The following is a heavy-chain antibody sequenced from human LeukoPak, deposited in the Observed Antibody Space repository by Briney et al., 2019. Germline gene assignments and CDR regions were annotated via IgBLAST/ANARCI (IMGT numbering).Heavy chain of an antibody. CDR3: ARDLGYTSGHPFDF. J-gene: IGHJ4*02. D-gene: IGHD6-19*01. V-gene: IGHV3-33*01. CDR2: EKYDGTNK. Sequence: GGSLRLSCAASGFTFSSYGMHWVRQAPGKGLEWVELEKYDGTNKYYADSVKGRFTISRDNADNTLYLQMNSLRAEDTAVYYCARDLGYTSGHPFDFWGQGTLVTVS. CDR1: GFTFSSYG.